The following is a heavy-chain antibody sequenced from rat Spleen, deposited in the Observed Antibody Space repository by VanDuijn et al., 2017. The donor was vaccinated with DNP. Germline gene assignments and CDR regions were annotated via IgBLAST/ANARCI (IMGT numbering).Heavy chain of an antibody. Sequence: QVQLKESGPGLVQPSQTLSLTCTVSGFSLDSNSVSWVRQPPGKGLEWMAVIWSGGNTDYNSALKSRLSISRDTSKSQVFLKVNSLKTEDTGIYYCTRNSGDYWGQGVMVTVSS. J-gene: IGHJ2*01. CDR1: GFSLDSNS. CDR2: IWSGGNT. CDR3: TRNSGDY. D-gene: IGHD4-2*01. V-gene: IGHV2-1*01.